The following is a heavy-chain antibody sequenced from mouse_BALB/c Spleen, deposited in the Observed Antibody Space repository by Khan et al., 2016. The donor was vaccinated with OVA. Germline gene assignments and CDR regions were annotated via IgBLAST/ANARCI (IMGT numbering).Heavy chain of an antibody. J-gene: IGHJ2*01. CDR2: ISYSGNT. V-gene: IGHV3-2*02. CDR3: ARICGGDFDY. CDR1: GYSITSDYA. Sequence: EVKLLESGPGLVKPSQSLSLTCTVTGYSITSDYAWNWIRQFPENKLEWLRFISYSGNTNYNPSLKSRISITRDTSKNQFFLQLNSVTTEDTATYYCARICGGDFDYWGQGTTLTVSS.